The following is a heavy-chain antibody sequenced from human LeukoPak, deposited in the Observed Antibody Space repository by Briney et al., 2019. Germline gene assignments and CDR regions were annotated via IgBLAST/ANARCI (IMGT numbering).Heavy chain of an antibody. CDR1: GYTFTSYG. CDR2: ISAYNGNT. CDR3: TFNYDSSGYYDY. D-gene: IGHD3-22*01. V-gene: IGHV1-18*01. J-gene: IGHJ4*02. Sequence: ASVKVSCKASGYTFTSYGISWVRQAPGQGLEWMGWISAYNGNTNYAQKLQGRVTMTTDTSTSTAYMELRSLRSDDTAVYYCTFNYDSSGYYDYWGQGTLVTVSS.